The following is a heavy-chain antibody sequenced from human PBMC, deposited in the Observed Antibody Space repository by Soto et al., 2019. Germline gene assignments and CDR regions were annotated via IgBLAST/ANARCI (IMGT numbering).Heavy chain of an antibody. CDR1: RFTFSSYA. Sequence: EVQLLESGGGLVQPGGSLRLSCAASRFTFSSYAMSWVRQAPGKGLEWGSAISGSGDSIYYADSVKGRFTISRDNSRNTLYLQMNSLSAEDTAVYYCAQMDYAFWTGYSLPCYMDVWGKGTTVTVSS. CDR2: ISGSGDSI. V-gene: IGHV3-23*01. D-gene: IGHD3-3*01. CDR3: AQMDYAFWTGYSLPCYMDV. J-gene: IGHJ6*03.